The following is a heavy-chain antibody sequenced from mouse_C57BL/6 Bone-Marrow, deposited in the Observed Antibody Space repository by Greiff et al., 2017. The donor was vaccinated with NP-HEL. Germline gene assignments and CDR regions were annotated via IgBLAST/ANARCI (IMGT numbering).Heavy chain of an antibody. CDR1: GYTFTSYG. J-gene: IGHJ3*01. CDR2: IYPRSGNT. CDR3: ANSLGAY. V-gene: IGHV1-81*01. Sequence: QVQLKESGAELARPGASVKLSCKASGYTFTSYGISWVKQRTGQGLEWIGEIYPRSGNTYYNEKFKGKATLTADKSSSTAYMELRSLTSEDSAVYFCANSLGAYWGQGTLVTVSA. D-gene: IGHD3-2*02.